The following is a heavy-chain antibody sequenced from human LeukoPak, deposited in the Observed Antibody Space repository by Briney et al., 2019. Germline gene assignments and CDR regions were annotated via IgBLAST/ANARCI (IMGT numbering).Heavy chain of an antibody. Sequence: GGSLRLSCAASGFTFSSYWMHWVRQAPGKGLVWVSRIKSDGSSTSYADSVKGRFTISRDNAKNTLYLQMNSLRAEDTAVYYCARDRSDYFDYWGQGTLVTVSS. CDR1: GFTFSSYW. J-gene: IGHJ4*02. V-gene: IGHV3-74*01. CDR2: IKSDGSST. D-gene: IGHD3-3*01. CDR3: ARDRSDYFDY.